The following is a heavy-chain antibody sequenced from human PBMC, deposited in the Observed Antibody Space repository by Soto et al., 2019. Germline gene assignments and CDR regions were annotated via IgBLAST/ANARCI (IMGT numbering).Heavy chain of an antibody. Sequence: SVKVSFKASGGTFSSYAISWLRQAPGQGLEWMGGIIPIFGTANYAQKFQGRVTITADESTSTAYMELSSLRSEDTAVYYCARAADYDFWSGYYTDYYYGMDVWGQGTTVTVSS. J-gene: IGHJ6*02. CDR1: GGTFSSYA. CDR2: IIPIFGTA. V-gene: IGHV1-69*13. D-gene: IGHD3-3*01. CDR3: ARAADYDFWSGYYTDYYYGMDV.